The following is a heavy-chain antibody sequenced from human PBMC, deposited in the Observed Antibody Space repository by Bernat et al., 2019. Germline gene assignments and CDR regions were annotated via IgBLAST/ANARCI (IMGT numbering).Heavy chain of an antibody. CDR1: GGSISSSSYY. CDR2: FYYSGST. J-gene: IGHJ4*02. Sequence: QLQLQESGPGLVKPSETLSLTCTVSGGSISSSSYYWGWIRQPPGKGLEWIGSFYYSGSTYYNPSLKSRVTISVDTSKNQFSRRLSSVTAADTAVYYWARRENNGYDSSFDYWGQGILVTVSS. V-gene: IGHV4-39*01. CDR3: ARRENNGYDSSFDY. D-gene: IGHD5-12*01.